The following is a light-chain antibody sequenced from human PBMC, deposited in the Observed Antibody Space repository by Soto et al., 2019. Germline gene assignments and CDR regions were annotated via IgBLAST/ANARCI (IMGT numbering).Light chain of an antibody. Sequence: DIVLTQTPLSLSVTPGQPASISCRSSQSLLHGSGKTYFYWYLQKPGQPPQPLMYEVSKRFSGVSDRFSGSGSGRDFTLKISRVEAEDVGVYYCMQNVELPFTFGPGTKVDIE. V-gene: IGKV2D-29*01. J-gene: IGKJ3*01. CDR1: QSLLHGSGKTY. CDR2: EVS. CDR3: MQNVELPFT.